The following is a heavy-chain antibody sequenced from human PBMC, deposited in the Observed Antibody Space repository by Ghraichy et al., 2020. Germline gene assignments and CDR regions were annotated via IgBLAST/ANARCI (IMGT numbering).Heavy chain of an antibody. D-gene: IGHD1-14*01. J-gene: IGHJ6*02. CDR2: INAGNGNT. Sequence: ASVKVSCKASGYSFTNYAMHWVRQAPGQSLEWMGWINAGNGNTKYSQRFQGRVTITRDASASTAYMELRSLRSEDTAVYYCARELGATTLRGMDVWGQGTTVTVSS. CDR3: ARELGATTLRGMDV. V-gene: IGHV1-3*01. CDR1: GYSFTNYA.